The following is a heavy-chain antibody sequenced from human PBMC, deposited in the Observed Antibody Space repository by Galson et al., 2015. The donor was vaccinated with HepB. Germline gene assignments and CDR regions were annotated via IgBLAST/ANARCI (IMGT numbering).Heavy chain of an antibody. CDR3: AGATSGPHAPRYYYYGMDF. D-gene: IGHD5-12*01. J-gene: IGHJ6*02. CDR1: GGSISSGGYY. Sequence: LSLTCTVSGGSISSGGYYWSWIRQHPGKGLEWIGYIYHSGSTYYNPSLKSRVTTSVDTSKNQFSLKLSSVTAADTAVYYCAGATSGPHAPRYYYYGMDFWGQGTAVTVSS. V-gene: IGHV4-31*03. CDR2: IYHSGST.